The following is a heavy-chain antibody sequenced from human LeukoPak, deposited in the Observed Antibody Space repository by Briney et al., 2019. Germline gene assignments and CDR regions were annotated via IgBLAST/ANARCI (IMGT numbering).Heavy chain of an antibody. V-gene: IGHV4-34*01. D-gene: IGHD6-19*01. CDR2: INHSGST. Sequence: SETLSLTCAVYGGSFSGYYWSWIRQPPGKGLEWIGEINHSGSTNYNPSLKSRVTISVDTPKNQFSLKLSSVTAADTAVYYCASISSAVAGTHYYYYYMDVWGKGTTVTISS. J-gene: IGHJ6*03. CDR1: GGSFSGYY. CDR3: ASISSAVAGTHYYYYYMDV.